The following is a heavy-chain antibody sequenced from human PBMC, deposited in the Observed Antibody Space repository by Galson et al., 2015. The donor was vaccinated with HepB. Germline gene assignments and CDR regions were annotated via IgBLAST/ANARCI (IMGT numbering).Heavy chain of an antibody. CDR2: ISSSSSYT. D-gene: IGHD2-15*01. Sequence: SLRLSCAASGFTFSDYYMSWIRQAPGKGLEWVSYISSSSSYTNYADSVKGRFTISRDNAKNSLYLQMNSLRAEDTAVYYCARAYCSGGSCYFDYWGQGTLVTVSS. CDR3: ARAYCSGGSCYFDY. CDR1: GFTFSDYY. J-gene: IGHJ4*02. V-gene: IGHV3-11*03.